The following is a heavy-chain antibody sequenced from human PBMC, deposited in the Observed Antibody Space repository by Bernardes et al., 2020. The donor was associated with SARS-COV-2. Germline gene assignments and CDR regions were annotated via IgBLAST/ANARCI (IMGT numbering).Heavy chain of an antibody. V-gene: IGHV1-2*04. J-gene: IGHJ5*02. D-gene: IGHD3-3*01. CDR1: GYTFTGYY. CDR2: INPNSGGT. Sequence: ASVKVSCKASGYTFTGYYMHWVRQAPGQGLEWMGWINPNSGGTNYAQKFQGWVTMTRDTSISTAYMELSRLRSDDTAVYYCARGRGGDFWSGYYLVEWMGADDNWFDPWGQGTLVTVSS. CDR3: ARGRGGDFWSGYYLVEWMGADDNWFDP.